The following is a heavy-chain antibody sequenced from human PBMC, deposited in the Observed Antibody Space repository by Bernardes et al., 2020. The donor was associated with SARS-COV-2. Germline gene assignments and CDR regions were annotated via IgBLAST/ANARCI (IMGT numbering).Heavy chain of an antibody. V-gene: IGHV1-24*01. J-gene: IGHJ6*02. D-gene: IGHD2-2*01. CDR2: FDPEDGET. CDR3: ATASVGIVVVPAAMRYYYGMDV. Sequence: APGKGLEWMGGFDPEDGETIYAQKFQGRVTMTEDTSTDTAYMELSSLRSEDTAVYYCATASVGIVVVPAAMRYYYGMDVWGQGTTVTVSS.